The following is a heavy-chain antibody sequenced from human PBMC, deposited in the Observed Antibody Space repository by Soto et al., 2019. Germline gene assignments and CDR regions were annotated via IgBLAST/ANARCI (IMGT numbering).Heavy chain of an antibody. CDR3: ARAYYYDSSGYPAFDI. CDR1: GGSFSGYY. V-gene: IGHV4-34*01. Sequence: PSETLSLTYAVYGGSFSGYYWSWIRQPPGKWLEWIGEINHSGSTNYNPSLKSRVTISVDTSKTQFSLKLSSVPAADTAVYYCARAYYYDSSGYPAFDIWGQGTMVT. D-gene: IGHD3-22*01. CDR2: INHSGST. J-gene: IGHJ3*02.